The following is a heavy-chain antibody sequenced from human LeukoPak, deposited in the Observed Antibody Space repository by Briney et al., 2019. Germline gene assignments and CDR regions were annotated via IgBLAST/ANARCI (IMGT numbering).Heavy chain of an antibody. D-gene: IGHD3-16*01. Sequence: PGGSLRLSCAASGFTFSSYAMSWVRRAPGKGLEWVSAISGSGGSTYYADSVKGRFTISRDNSKNTLYLQMNSLRAEDTAVYYCAKEGGSGAYYDYVWGSYPNWFDPWGQGTLVTVSS. V-gene: IGHV3-23*01. CDR3: AKEGGSGAYYDYVWGSYPNWFDP. CDR2: ISGSGGST. CDR1: GFTFSSYA. J-gene: IGHJ5*02.